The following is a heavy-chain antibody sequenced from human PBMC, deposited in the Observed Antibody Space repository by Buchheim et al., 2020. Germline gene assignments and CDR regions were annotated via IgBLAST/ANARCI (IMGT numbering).Heavy chain of an antibody. CDR2: ISYDGSSK. Sequence: QVQLVESGGGVVQPGRSLRLSCAASGFTFSSYAMHRVRQAPGQGLEWVAVISYDGSSKYYAESVKGRFTISRDNSKNTLYLQMNSLRAEDTAVYYCAREYSSSSDYWGQGTL. J-gene: IGHJ4*02. D-gene: IGHD6-6*01. V-gene: IGHV3-30*04. CDR1: GFTFSSYA. CDR3: AREYSSSSDY.